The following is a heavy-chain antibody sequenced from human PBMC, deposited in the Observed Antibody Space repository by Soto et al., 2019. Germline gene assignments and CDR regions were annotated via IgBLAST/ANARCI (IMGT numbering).Heavy chain of an antibody. CDR1: GGTFSSYA. V-gene: IGHV1-69*13. J-gene: IGHJ6*02. CDR2: IIPIFGTA. D-gene: IGHD2-15*01. CDR3: AREWNCSGGSCYPYYYYYGMDV. Sequence: SVKVSCKASGGTFSSYAISWVRQAPGQGLEWMGGIIPIFGTANYAQKFQGRVTITADESTSTAYMELSSLRSEDTAVYYCAREWNCSGGSCYPYYYYYGMDVWGQGTTVTVSS.